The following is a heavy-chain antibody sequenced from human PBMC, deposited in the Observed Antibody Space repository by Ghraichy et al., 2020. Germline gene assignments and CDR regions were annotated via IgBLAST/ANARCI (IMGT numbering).Heavy chain of an antibody. Sequence: GGSLRLSCAASGFTFSSYWMTWVRQAPGKGLEWVANIKQDGSEKYYVDSVKGRFTISRDNAKNSLYLQMNSLRAEDTAVYYCARDLGYYDFWSGHKGGAYFDYWGQGTLVTVSS. V-gene: IGHV3-7*01. D-gene: IGHD3-3*01. J-gene: IGHJ4*02. CDR3: ARDLGYYDFWSGHKGGAYFDY. CDR2: IKQDGSEK. CDR1: GFTFSSYW.